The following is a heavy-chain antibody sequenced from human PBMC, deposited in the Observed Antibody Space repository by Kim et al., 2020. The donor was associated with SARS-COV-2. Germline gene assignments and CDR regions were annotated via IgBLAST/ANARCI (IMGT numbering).Heavy chain of an antibody. CDR2: IYYSGST. CDR1: GGSISSYY. CDR3: ARKGSGSYSGPGWTTNPYYYGMDV. J-gene: IGHJ6*02. Sequence: SETLSLTCTVSGGSISSYYWSWIRQPPGKGLEWIGYIYYSGSTNYNPSLKSRVTISVDTSKNQFSLKLSSVTAADTAVYYCARKGSGSYSGPGWTTNPYYYGMDVWGQGTTVTVSS. D-gene: IGHD3-10*01. V-gene: IGHV4-59*01.